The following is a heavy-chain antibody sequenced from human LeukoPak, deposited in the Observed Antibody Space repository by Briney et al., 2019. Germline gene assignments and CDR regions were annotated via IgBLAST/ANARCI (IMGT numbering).Heavy chain of an antibody. Sequence: GGSLRLSCAARGFIVSNNFMSWVRQAPGKGPEWVSVMYRGGRRDYADSVKGRFTISRDNSKNTMYLQMDSLRVEDTAIYYCAREGVYNSPFDSWGRGTLVTVSS. CDR2: MYRGGRR. D-gene: IGHD1-1*01. V-gene: IGHV3-53*01. CDR3: AREGVYNSPFDS. J-gene: IGHJ4*02. CDR1: GFIVSNNF.